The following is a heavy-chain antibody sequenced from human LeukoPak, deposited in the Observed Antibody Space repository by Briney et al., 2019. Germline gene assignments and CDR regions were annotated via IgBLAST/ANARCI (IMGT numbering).Heavy chain of an antibody. CDR1: GFTFSSYA. CDR3: AKGGTYYDFWSGYPRLYYYYYYMDV. D-gene: IGHD3-3*01. J-gene: IGHJ6*03. Sequence: GSLLLSCAASGFTFSSYAMSGVRQAPGKGLEWVAAISGSGGSTYYAASVKGRFTISRDNSKKTRYLQKKGLRAEDTAVYSCAKGGTYYDFWSGYPRLYYYYYYMDVWGKGTTVTVSS. CDR2: ISGSGGST. V-gene: IGHV3-23*01.